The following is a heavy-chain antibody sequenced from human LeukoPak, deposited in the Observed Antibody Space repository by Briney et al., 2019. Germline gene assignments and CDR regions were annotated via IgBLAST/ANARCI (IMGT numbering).Heavy chain of an antibody. D-gene: IGHD4/OR15-4a*01. V-gene: IGHV1-69*04. CDR1: GDTFSSYA. J-gene: IGHJ4*02. Sequence: SVKVSCKASGDTFSSYAISWVRQAPGQGLEWMGRIIPILGIANYAQKLQGRVTITADKSTSTAYMELSSLRSEDTAVYYCAGAPPIRYGGDPYFDYWGQGTLVTVSS. CDR2: IIPILGIA. CDR3: AGAPPIRYGGDPYFDY.